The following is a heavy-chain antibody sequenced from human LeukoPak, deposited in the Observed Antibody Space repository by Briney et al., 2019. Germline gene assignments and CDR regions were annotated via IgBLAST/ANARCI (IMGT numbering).Heavy chain of an antibody. Sequence: SETLSLTCTVSGGSISSYYWSWIRQPPGKGLEWIGYIYYSGSTNYNPSLKSRVTISVDTSKNQLSLKLSSVTAADTAVYYCARRGVAGTFDYWGQGTLVTVSS. CDR2: IYYSGST. V-gene: IGHV4-59*08. CDR3: ARRGVAGTFDY. J-gene: IGHJ4*02. D-gene: IGHD6-19*01. CDR1: GGSISSYY.